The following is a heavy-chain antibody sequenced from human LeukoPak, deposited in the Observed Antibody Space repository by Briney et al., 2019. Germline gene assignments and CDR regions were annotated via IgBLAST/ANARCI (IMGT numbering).Heavy chain of an antibody. Sequence: ASVKVSCKASGYTFTGYYMHRVRQAPGQGLEWMGWINPNSGGTNYAQKFQGRVTMTRDTSISTAYMELSRLRSDDTAVYYCAKEEYCSSTSCYTVRDAFDIWGQGTMVTVSS. J-gene: IGHJ3*02. D-gene: IGHD2-2*02. CDR1: GYTFTGYY. V-gene: IGHV1-2*02. CDR3: AKEEYCSSTSCYTVRDAFDI. CDR2: INPNSGGT.